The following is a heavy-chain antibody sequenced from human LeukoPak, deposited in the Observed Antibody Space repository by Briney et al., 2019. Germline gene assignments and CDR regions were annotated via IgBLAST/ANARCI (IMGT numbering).Heavy chain of an antibody. CDR1: GGTFISYA. V-gene: IGHV1-69*05. D-gene: IGHD3-10*01. Sequence: SVKVSCKASGGTFISYAISWVRQAPGQGLEWMGGIIPIFGTANYAQKFQGRVTITTDESTSTAYMELSSLRSEDTAVYYCARHQSGSYPFDYWGQGTLVTVSS. J-gene: IGHJ4*02. CDR3: ARHQSGSYPFDY. CDR2: IIPIFGTA.